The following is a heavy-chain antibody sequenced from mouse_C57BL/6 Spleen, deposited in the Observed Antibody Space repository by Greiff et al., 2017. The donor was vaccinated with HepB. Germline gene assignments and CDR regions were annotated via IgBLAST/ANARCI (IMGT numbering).Heavy chain of an antibody. D-gene: IGHD1-1*01. V-gene: IGHV1-69*01. J-gene: IGHJ1*03. CDR1: GYTFTSYW. Sequence: VQLQQPGAELVMPGASVKLSCKASGYTFTSYWMHWVKQRPGQGLEWIGEIDPSDSYTNYNQKFKGKSTLTVDKSSSTAYMQLSSLTSEDSSVYYCARPLTTAVGHWYFDVWGTGTTVTVSS. CDR2: IDPSDSYT. CDR3: ARPLTTAVGHWYFDV.